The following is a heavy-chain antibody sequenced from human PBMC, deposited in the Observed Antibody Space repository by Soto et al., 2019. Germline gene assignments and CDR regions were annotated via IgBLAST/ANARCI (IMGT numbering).Heavy chain of an antibody. J-gene: IGHJ5*02. D-gene: IGHD2-8*01. V-gene: IGHV4-39*01. CDR1: GGAISSSSYY. Sequence: HLQLQASGPGLVKPSETLSLTCTVSGGAISSSSYYWGWIRQPPGKGLEWIGSIYYSGSTYSNPSLKSRVTISVDTSNNHFSLELSSVTASDTAVYYCARHARRQRYCTNGVCYNYCTWCQRTLVTVSS. CDR2: IYYSGST. CDR3: ARHARRQRYCTNGVCYNYCT.